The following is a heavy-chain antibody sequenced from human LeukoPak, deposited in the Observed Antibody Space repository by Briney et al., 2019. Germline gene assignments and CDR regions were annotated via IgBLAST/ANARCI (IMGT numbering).Heavy chain of an antibody. V-gene: IGHV1-24*01. CDR2: FDPEDGET. Sequence: ASVKVSCKVSGYTLTELSMHWVRQAPGKGLEWMGGFDPEDGETIYAQKFQGRVTMTEDTSTDTAYMELSSLRSEDTAVYYCATGYTLYCSSTSCYIWGQGTLVTVSS. CDR1: GYTLTELS. D-gene: IGHD2-2*02. CDR3: ATGYTLYCSSTSCYI. J-gene: IGHJ4*02.